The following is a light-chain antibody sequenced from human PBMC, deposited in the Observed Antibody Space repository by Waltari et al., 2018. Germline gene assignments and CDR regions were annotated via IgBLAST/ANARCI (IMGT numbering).Light chain of an antibody. J-gene: IGLJ1*01. CDR2: DEH. Sequence: SSEMTQEPAVSVALGQTVRITCQAVGLRPFYANWDQQKPGPAPLLVIYDEHNRPSGIPDRFSGSRSGNTAFLTISGAQAEDEADYYCNTRDISGDHLVFGSGTKVTVL. CDR3: NTRDISGDHLV. CDR1: GLRPFY. V-gene: IGLV3-19*01.